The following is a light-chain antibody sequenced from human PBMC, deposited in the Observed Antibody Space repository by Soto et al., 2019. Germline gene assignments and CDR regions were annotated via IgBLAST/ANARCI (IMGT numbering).Light chain of an antibody. V-gene: IGKV2-24*01. CDR2: RVS. Sequence: DIVMSQTPLSLSVALGQPASISCRSSESLVYTNGNTYLSWYHQRPGQPPRLLSHRVSNRYSGVPERFSGSGAATDFTLKISRVEAEDVGTYYCMQGTLWLTFGQGTKVEI. CDR1: ESLVYTNGNTY. CDR3: MQGTLWLT. J-gene: IGKJ1*01.